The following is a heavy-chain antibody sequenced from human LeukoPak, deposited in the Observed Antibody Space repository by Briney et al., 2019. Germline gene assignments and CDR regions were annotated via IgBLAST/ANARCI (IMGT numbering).Heavy chain of an antibody. V-gene: IGHV4-30-4*01. CDR3: ARVMKVVVVVPAAKGNWFDP. CDR2: IYYSGST. J-gene: IGHJ5*02. CDR1: GGSISSGDYY. Sequence: SETLSLTCTVSGGSISSGDYYWSWIRQPPGKGLEWIGYIYYSGSTYYNPSLKSRVTISVDTSKNQFSLKLSSVTAADTAVYYCARVMKVVVVVPAAKGNWFDPWGQGTLVTVSS. D-gene: IGHD2-2*01.